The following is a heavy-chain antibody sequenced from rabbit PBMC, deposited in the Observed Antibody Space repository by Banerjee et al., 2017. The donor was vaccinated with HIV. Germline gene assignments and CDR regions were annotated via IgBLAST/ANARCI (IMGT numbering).Heavy chain of an antibody. Sequence: QSLEESGGDLVKPGASLTLTCTASGFSFSSSDYMCWVRQAPGKGLEWIACIYAATSGNTYYASWAKGRFTISKTSSTTVTLQMTSLTAADTATYFCAKDPRASALWGPGTLVTVS. V-gene: IGHV1S40*01. CDR3: AKDPRASAL. J-gene: IGHJ4*01. D-gene: IGHD5-1*01. CDR1: GFSFSSSDY. CDR2: IYAATSGNT.